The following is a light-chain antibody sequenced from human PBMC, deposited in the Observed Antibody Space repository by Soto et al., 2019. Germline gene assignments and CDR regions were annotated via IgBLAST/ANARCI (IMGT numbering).Light chain of an antibody. Sequence: EIVMTQSPATLSVSPGERATLSCRASQSVSTNLAWYEQKPGQAPRLLIYGASTRATGIPARFSGSGSGTEFTLTISTLQSADFAVYYCQQYNNWPPPFGQGTKVEIK. CDR1: QSVSTN. CDR2: GAS. V-gene: IGKV3-15*01. CDR3: QQYNNWPPP. J-gene: IGKJ1*01.